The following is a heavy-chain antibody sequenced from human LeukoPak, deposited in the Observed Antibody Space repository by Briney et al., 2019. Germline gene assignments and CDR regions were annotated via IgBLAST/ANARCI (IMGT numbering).Heavy chain of an antibody. CDR2: ISSRSNYI. Sequence: PGGSLRLSCAASGFTFSSYNMNWVRQAPGKGLEWVSSISSRSNYIYLADSLKGRFTISRGNAKNSLYLQMNSLRAEDTAVYYCAGGQGWLVDYWGQGALVTVSS. CDR3: AGGQGWLVDY. J-gene: IGHJ4*02. V-gene: IGHV3-21*04. D-gene: IGHD6-19*01. CDR1: GFTFSSYN.